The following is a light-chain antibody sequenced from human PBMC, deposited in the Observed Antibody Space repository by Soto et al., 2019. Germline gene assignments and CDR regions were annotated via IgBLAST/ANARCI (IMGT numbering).Light chain of an antibody. CDR1: QSVSSPY. CDR3: HKHGTT. CDR2: GAS. J-gene: IGKJ1*01. V-gene: IGKV3-20*01. Sequence: EIVLTQSPGTLSLSPGERAPLSCRASQSVSSPYLAWYQQKPGQAPGLLLYGASNRASGIPDRFAGSGSGTDFTLTISRLEPADSEVYYCHKHGTTCGQGTKVDIK.